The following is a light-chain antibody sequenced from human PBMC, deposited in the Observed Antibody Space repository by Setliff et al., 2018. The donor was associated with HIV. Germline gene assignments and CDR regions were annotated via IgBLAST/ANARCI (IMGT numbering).Light chain of an antibody. CDR2: DVS. V-gene: IGLV2-23*02. CDR3: SSSTRSPTFLV. Sequence: SALTQPASVSGSPGQSITISCTGTSRDIGDNVVSWYQHHPGRAPKLIIYDVSERPLGVSSRFSASRSGNTASLTISGLQADDEAIYYCSSSTRSPTFLVFATGTKVTVL. J-gene: IGLJ1*01. CDR1: SRDIGDNV.